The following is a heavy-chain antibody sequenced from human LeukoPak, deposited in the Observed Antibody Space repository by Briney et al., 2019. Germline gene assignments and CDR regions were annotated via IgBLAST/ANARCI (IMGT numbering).Heavy chain of an antibody. J-gene: IGHJ4*02. CDR1: GYSFTAFY. CDR3: TRDGEYGTGSYYRGCFDY. Sequence: ASVKVSCKASGYSFTAFYIHWVRQTPGQGLEWMGWIHPRSGETNYAYKFRGRVTMTRDTSISTAYMDLGSLGSDDTAVYYCTRDGEYGTGSYYRGCFDYWGQGILVTVSS. CDR2: IHPRSGET. V-gene: IGHV1-2*02. D-gene: IGHD3-10*01.